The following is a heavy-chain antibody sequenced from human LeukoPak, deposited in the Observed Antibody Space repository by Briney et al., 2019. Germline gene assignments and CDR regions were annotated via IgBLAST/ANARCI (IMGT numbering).Heavy chain of an antibody. CDR1: GGSISSGDYY. J-gene: IGHJ5*02. Sequence: PSETLSLTCTVSGGSISSGDYYWSWIRQPPGKGLEWIGYIYYSGSTYNNPSLKSRVTISVDTSKDQFSLKLSSVTAADTAVYYCARDMTDWWFDPWGQGTLVTVSS. CDR3: ARDMTDWWFDP. V-gene: IGHV4-30-4*01. CDR2: IYYSGST. D-gene: IGHD3-9*01.